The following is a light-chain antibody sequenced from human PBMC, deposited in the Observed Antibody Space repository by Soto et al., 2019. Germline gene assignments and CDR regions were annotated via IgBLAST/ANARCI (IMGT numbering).Light chain of an antibody. CDR2: EGN. V-gene: IGLV2-23*03. J-gene: IGLJ1*01. CDR3: CSFAGDRTFYV. Sequence: QSVLTQPASVSGSPGQSITISCTGTRNDIGSYNFVSWYQQTPGKAPKLIIYEGNKRPSEVSNRFSGSKSGNTASLTISGLQAEDEADYHCCSFAGDRTFYVFGTGTKVTV. CDR1: RNDIGSYNF.